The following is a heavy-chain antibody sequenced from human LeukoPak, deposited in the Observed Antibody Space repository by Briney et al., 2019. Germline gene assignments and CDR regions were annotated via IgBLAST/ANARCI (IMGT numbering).Heavy chain of an antibody. CDR1: GFTFSSFS. V-gene: IGHV3-48*02. CDR2: ISNSGSDI. J-gene: IGHJ4*02. CDR3: ARLTYGY. Sequence: GGSLRLSCAASGFTFSSFSMNWVRQAPGKGLEWISYISNSGSDISYADSVKGRFTISRANAKNSLYLQMNSLRDEDTAAYYCARLTYGYWGQGTLVSVSS. D-gene: IGHD4-17*01.